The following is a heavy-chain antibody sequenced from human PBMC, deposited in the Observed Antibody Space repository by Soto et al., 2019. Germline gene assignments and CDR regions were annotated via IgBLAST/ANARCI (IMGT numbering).Heavy chain of an antibody. CDR1: GYTFTSYG. CDR3: ARDVGYSSGWPPYGMDV. V-gene: IGHV1-18*04. Sequence: QVQLVQSGAEVKKPGASVKVSCKASGYTFTSYGISWVRQAPGQGLEWMGWISAYNGNTNYAQKLQGRVTMTTDTSTSTAYRELRSLRSDDTAVYYCARDVGYSSGWPPYGMDVWGQGTTVTVSS. CDR2: ISAYNGNT. J-gene: IGHJ6*02. D-gene: IGHD6-19*01.